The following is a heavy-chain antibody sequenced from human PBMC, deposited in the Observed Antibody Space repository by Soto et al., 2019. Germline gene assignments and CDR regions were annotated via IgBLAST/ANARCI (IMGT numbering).Heavy chain of an antibody. V-gene: IGHV1-69*01. J-gene: IGHJ5*02. CDR1: GGTFSSYA. Sequence: QVQLVQSGAGVKKPGSSVKVSCKASGGTFSSYAISWLRQAPGQGLEWMGGIIPIFGTANYAQKFQGRVTIPADEYTSRGDMGLGRVRPEDTVVYYCASRYYESSAENWFDPWGQGTLVAVSS. D-gene: IGHD3-22*01. CDR3: ASRYYESSAENWFDP. CDR2: IIPIFGTA.